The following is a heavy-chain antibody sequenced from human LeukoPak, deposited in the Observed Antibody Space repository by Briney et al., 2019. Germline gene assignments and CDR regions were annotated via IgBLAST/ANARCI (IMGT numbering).Heavy chain of an antibody. CDR2: ISYDGSNK. CDR3: ARDGDGDYFDY. J-gene: IGHJ4*02. V-gene: IGHV3-30*04. Sequence: GRSLRLSCAASGFTFSSYAMHWVRQAPGKGLEWVAVISYDGSNKYYADSVKGRFTISGDNSKNTLYLQMNSLRPEDTAVYYCARDGDGDYFDYWGQGTLVTVSS. CDR1: GFTFSSYA. D-gene: IGHD4-17*01.